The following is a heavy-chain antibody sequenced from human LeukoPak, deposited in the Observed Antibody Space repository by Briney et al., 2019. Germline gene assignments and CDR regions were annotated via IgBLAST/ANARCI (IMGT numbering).Heavy chain of an antibody. J-gene: IGHJ4*02. Sequence: GGSLRLSCSASGFTFSSYAMHWVRQAPGKGLEYVAAISRNGGTTYHADSVRGRFTISRDNSKNTLYLQMNSLRAEDTAVYYCARAGKVVTSFFDCWGQGTLVTVSS. V-gene: IGHV3-64*04. CDR1: GFTFSSYA. D-gene: IGHD3-22*01. CDR2: ISRNGGTT. CDR3: ARAGKVVTSFFDC.